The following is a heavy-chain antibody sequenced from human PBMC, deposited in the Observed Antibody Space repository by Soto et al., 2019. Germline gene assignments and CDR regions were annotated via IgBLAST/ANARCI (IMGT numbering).Heavy chain of an antibody. CDR1: GGSISSSSYY. CDR3: ARGGRYSGYDFDFDY. Sequence: QLQLQESGPGLVKPSETLSLTCTVSGGSISSSSYYWGWIRQPPGKGLEWIGSIYYSGSTYYNPSLKSRVTISVDTSKNQFSLKLSSVTAADTAVYYCARGGRYSGYDFDFDYWGQGTLVTVSS. V-gene: IGHV4-39*01. CDR2: IYYSGST. J-gene: IGHJ4*02. D-gene: IGHD5-12*01.